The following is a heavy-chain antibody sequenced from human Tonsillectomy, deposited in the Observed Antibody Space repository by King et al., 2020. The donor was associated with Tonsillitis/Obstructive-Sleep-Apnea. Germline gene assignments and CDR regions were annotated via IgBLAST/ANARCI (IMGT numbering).Heavy chain of an antibody. J-gene: IGHJ6*02. CDR1: GGSISSYY. Sequence: QLQESGPGLVKPSETLSLTCTVSGGSISSYYWSWIRQPPGKGLEWIGYIYYSGSTNYNPSLKSRVTISVDTSKNQFSLRLSSVTAADTAVYYCARDSENGSGSPAYYYGMDVWGQGTTVTVSS. CDR2: IYYSGST. V-gene: IGHV4-59*01. CDR3: ARDSENGSGSPAYYYGMDV. D-gene: IGHD3-10*01.